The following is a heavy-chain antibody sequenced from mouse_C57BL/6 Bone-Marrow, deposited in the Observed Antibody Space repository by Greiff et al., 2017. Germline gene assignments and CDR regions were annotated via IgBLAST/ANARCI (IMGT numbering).Heavy chain of an antibody. Sequence: QVQLKESGAELARPGASVKLSCKASGYTFTSYGISWVKQRTGQGLEWIGEIYPRSGNTYYNEKFKGKATLTADKSSSTAYMELRSLTSEDSAVYFCARWVYYYGSSPRWYFDVWGTGTTVTGSS. CDR1: GYTFTSYG. CDR3: ARWVYYYGSSPRWYFDV. V-gene: IGHV1-81*01. D-gene: IGHD1-1*01. J-gene: IGHJ1*03. CDR2: IYPRSGNT.